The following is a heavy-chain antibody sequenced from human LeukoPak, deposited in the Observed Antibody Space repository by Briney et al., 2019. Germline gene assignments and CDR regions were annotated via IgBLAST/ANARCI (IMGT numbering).Heavy chain of an antibody. J-gene: IGHJ2*01. CDR1: GGSISSYY. D-gene: IGHD3-22*01. CDR2: IYYSGST. V-gene: IGHV4-59*01. Sequence: SETLSLTCTVSGGSISSYYWSWIRQPPGKGLEWIGYIYYSGSTNYNPSLKSRVTISVDTSKNQFSLRLSSVTAADTAVYYCARGYDGSGYYYRNWYFDLWGRGTLVTVSS. CDR3: ARGYDGSGYYYRNWYFDL.